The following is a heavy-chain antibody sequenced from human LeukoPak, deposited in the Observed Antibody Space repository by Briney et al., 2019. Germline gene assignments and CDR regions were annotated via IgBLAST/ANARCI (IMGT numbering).Heavy chain of an antibody. Sequence: SQTLSLTCNVSGGSISSGSYYWSWIRQPAGKGLEWIGRIYSSGHTNYNPSLKSRVTVSADTSKNQFSLNLSSVTAADTAVYYCARSRGSSYGFNFDYWGQGTLVTVSS. CDR1: GGSISSGSYY. CDR2: IYSSGHT. CDR3: ARSRGSSYGFNFDY. V-gene: IGHV4-61*02. J-gene: IGHJ4*02. D-gene: IGHD5-18*01.